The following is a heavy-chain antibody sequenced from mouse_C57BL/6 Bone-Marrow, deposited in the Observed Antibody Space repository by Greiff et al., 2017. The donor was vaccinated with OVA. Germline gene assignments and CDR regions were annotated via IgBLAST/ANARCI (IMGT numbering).Heavy chain of an antibody. D-gene: IGHD2-2*01. CDR1: GYAFSSYW. V-gene: IGHV1-80*01. CDR2: IYPGDGDT. J-gene: IGHJ2*01. CDR3: ARWLPLDY. Sequence: VKLMESGAELVKPGASVKISCKASGYAFSSYWMNWVKQRPGQGLEWIGRIYPGDGDTNYNGKFKGKATLTADKSSSTAYMQLSSLTSEGSAVYFCARWLPLDYWGQGTTLTVSS.